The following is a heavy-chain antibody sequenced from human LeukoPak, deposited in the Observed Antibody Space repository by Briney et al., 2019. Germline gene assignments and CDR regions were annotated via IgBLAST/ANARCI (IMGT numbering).Heavy chain of an antibody. CDR1: GYTFTSYD. CDR3: ARGRNMVRGVIITHNWFDP. J-gene: IGHJ5*02. Sequence: ASVKVSCKASGYTFTSYDINWVRQATGQGLEWMGWMNPNSGNTGYAQKFQGRVTMTRNTSISTAYMELSSLRSEDTAVYYCARGRNMVRGVIITHNWFDPWGQGTLVTVSS. CDR2: MNPNSGNT. V-gene: IGHV1-8*01. D-gene: IGHD3-10*01.